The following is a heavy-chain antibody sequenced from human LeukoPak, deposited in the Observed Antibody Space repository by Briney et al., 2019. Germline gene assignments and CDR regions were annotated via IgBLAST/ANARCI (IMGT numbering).Heavy chain of an antibody. CDR2: INSDGSST. D-gene: IGHD4-17*01. V-gene: IGHV3-74*01. Sequence: GGSLRLSCAASGFTFSSYWMHWVRQAPGKGLVWVSRINSDGSSTSYADSVKGRFTISRDNAKNTLYLQMNSLRAEDTAVYYCARAYDCGDYDFDYWGQGTLVTVSS. J-gene: IGHJ4*02. CDR1: GFTFSSYW. CDR3: ARAYDCGDYDFDY.